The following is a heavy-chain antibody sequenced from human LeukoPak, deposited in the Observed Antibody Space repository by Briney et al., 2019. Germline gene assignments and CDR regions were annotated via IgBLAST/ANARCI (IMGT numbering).Heavy chain of an antibody. CDR3: ARVDTVMAYYFDL. V-gene: IGHV3-53*04. CDR2: IYSGGTT. CDR1: RFTVSTNC. J-gene: IGHJ4*02. D-gene: IGHD5-18*01. Sequence: GGSLRLSWAASRFTVSTNCMTWVRQAQGKGLEWVSTIYSGGTTYYADSVMGRFTISRHNSRNILYLQMNSLRAEDTAVYYCARVDTVMAYYFDLWGQGTLVTVSS.